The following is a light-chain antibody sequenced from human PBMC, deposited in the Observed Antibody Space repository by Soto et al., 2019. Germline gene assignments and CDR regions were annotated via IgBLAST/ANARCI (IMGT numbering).Light chain of an antibody. Sequence: QSALTQPASVYGSPGQSITISCTGTSSDVGGYNYVSWYQQHPGKAPKLMIYEVSYRPSGVSNRFSGSKSGNTASLTITGLQAEDEADYYCSSYTSSSTLDYVFGTGTKVTVL. CDR2: EVS. V-gene: IGLV2-14*01. J-gene: IGLJ1*01. CDR3: SSYTSSSTLDYV. CDR1: SSDVGGYNY.